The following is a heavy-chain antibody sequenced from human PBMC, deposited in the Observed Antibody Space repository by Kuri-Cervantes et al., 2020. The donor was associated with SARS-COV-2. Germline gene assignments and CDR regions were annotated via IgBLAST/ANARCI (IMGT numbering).Heavy chain of an antibody. J-gene: IGHJ4*02. CDR1: GFTFSSYA. CDR2: ISGSGGST. V-gene: IGHV3-23*01. D-gene: IGHD3-16*01. Sequence: GESLKISCAASGFTFSSYAMSWVRQAPGKGLEWVSAISGSGGSTYYADSVKGRFTISRDNSKNTLYLQMNSLRAEDTAVYYFAKVSWGYYFDYWGQGTLVTVSS. CDR3: AKVSWGYYFDY.